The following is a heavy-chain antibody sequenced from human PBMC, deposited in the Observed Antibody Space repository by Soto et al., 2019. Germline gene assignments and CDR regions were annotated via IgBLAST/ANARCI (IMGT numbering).Heavy chain of an antibody. CDR3: ARDYMDDYDGGTYGDDPFDI. J-gene: IGHJ3*02. CDR2: IYYGGTT. V-gene: IGHV4-30-4*01. D-gene: IGHD2-15*01. Sequence: QVQLQESGPGLVKPSQTLSLTCTVSGASIRSGDYYWSWIRQPPGKDLEWIGYIYYGGTTYYNPSLKGRAIMSVATSKNQFSLNLRSVTAADTAVYYCARDYMDDYDGGTYGDDPFDIWGQGTMVTVSS. CDR1: GASIRSGDYY.